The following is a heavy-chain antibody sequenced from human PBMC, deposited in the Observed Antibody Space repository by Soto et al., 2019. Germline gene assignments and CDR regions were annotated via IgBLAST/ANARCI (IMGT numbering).Heavy chain of an antibody. D-gene: IGHD3-3*01. CDR1: GYTFTSYA. CDR3: ARDAPTIFGVVIIWSGWSDP. Sequence: GASVKVSCKASGYTFTSYAMHWVRQAPGQRLEWMGWINAGNGNTKYSQKFQGRVTITRDTSASTAYMELSSLRSEDTAVYYCARDAPTIFGVVIIWSGWSDPWGQGTLVTVSS. V-gene: IGHV1-3*01. CDR2: INAGNGNT. J-gene: IGHJ5*02.